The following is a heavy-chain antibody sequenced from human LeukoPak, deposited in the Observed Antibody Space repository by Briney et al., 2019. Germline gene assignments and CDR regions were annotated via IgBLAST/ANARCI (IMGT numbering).Heavy chain of an antibody. V-gene: IGHV2-70*11. CDR2: IDWDDDK. J-gene: IGHJ5*02. CDR1: GFSLSTSGMC. D-gene: IGHD2-2*01. CDR3: ARHILGYCSSTSCYGGSWFDP. Sequence: ESGPALVKPTQTLTLTCTFSGFSLSTSGMCVSWIRQPPGKALEWLARIDWDDDKYYSTSLKTRLTISKDTSKNQVVLTMTNMDPVDTATYYCARHILGYCSSTSCYGGSWFDPWGQGTLVTVSS.